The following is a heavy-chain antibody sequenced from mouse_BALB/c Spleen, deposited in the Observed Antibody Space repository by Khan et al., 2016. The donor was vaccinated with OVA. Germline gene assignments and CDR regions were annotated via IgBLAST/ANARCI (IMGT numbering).Heavy chain of an antibody. CDR1: GFTFTSYC. J-gene: IGHJ2*01. CDR3: AKIKKKECTKINY. CDR2: TNPTNGRT. V-gene: IGHV1S81*02. Sequence: QVQLKQSGAELVKPGASVKLSCKASGFTFTSYCMHWVKQRLGQGLEWFAETNPTNGRTYYNAKFKSKATLTVDKSSSTAYMLLSGPTFEDSAVYTCAKIKKKECTKINYWGQGTTLTVSS.